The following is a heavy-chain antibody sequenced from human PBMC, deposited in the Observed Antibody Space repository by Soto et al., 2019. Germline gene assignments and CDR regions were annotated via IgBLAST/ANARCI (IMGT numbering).Heavy chain of an antibody. D-gene: IGHD3-16*01. J-gene: IGHJ4*02. CDR1: GGSISSYY. V-gene: IGHV4-59*01. CDR2: IYYSGST. Sequence: SETLSLTCAVSGGSISSYYWSWIRQPPGKGLEWIGYIYYSGSTNYNPSLKSRVTISVDTSKNQFSLKLSSVTAADTAVYYCARRYGGNFDYWGQGTLVTVSS. CDR3: ARRYGGNFDY.